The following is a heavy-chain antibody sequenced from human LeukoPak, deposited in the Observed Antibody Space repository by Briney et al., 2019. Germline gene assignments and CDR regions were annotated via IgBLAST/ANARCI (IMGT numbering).Heavy chain of an antibody. J-gene: IGHJ4*02. CDR3: ARDWGGWNQAY. CDR1: GYTFTTYA. D-gene: IGHD1-1*01. CDR2: INTNTGNP. Sequence: ASVKVSCKASGYTFTTYAMNWVRHAPGQGLEWLGWINTNTGNPTYAQGFTGRFVFSLDTSVTTAYLQISGLKAEDTAVYYCARDWGGWNQAYWGQGTLVTVSS. V-gene: IGHV7-4-1*02.